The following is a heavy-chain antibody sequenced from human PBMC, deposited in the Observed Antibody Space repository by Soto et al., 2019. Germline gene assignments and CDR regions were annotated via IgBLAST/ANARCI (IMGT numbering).Heavy chain of an antibody. CDR1: GYTFTNYA. CDR3: ARAPYSSGLYYFDY. Sequence: ASVKVSCKASGYTFTNYALHWVRQAPGQRLEWMGWINADNGNTKYSQKFQGRVTITRDTSASTVYMELSSLRSEDTAVYYCARAPYSSGLYYFDYWGQGTRVTVSS. CDR2: INADNGNT. V-gene: IGHV1-3*01. D-gene: IGHD6-19*01. J-gene: IGHJ4*02.